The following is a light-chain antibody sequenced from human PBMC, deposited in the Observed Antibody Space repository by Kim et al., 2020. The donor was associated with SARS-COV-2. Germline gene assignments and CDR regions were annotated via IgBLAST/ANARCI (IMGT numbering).Light chain of an antibody. CDR3: QVWDSSTGWV. CDR2: QDS. CDR1: KLGDKY. V-gene: IGLV3-1*01. Sequence: SYELTQPPSVSVSPGQTASITCSGDKLGDKYACWYQQKPGQSPVLVIYQDSKRPSGIPERFSGSNSGNTATLTISGTQAMDEADYYCQVWDSSTGWVFGG. J-gene: IGLJ3*02.